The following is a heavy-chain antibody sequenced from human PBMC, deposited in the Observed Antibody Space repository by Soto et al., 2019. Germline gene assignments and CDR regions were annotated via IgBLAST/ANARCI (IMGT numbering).Heavy chain of an antibody. V-gene: IGHV4-30-4*01. D-gene: IGHD6-19*01. CDR2: IHYRGST. J-gene: IGHJ4*02. Sequence: SDTLPLTSSVPCNSLDISLSFCHWILHPPGKGLEWIGYIHYRGSTYYNSSLRSRVTISVDTSKNQFSLKLSSVTAADTAVYYCARHAVHSSGFTDYWGQGTLVTVSS. CDR1: CNSLDISLSF. CDR3: ARHAVHSSGFTDY.